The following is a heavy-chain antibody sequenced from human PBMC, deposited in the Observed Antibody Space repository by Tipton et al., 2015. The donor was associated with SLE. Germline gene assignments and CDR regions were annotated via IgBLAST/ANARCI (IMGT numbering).Heavy chain of an antibody. CDR3: VRDRGYAHFDY. D-gene: IGHD5-12*01. J-gene: IGHJ4*02. CDR2: IHHSGRT. CDR1: GDSITDSGYS. V-gene: IGHV4-31*03. Sequence: TLSLTCTVSGDSITDSGYSWNWVRQHPGAGLEWIGYIHHSGRTDYNPSLRSRVTISRDTSKNQFSLKLSSVTAADTAVYNCVRDRGYAHFDYWGQGTLVTVSS.